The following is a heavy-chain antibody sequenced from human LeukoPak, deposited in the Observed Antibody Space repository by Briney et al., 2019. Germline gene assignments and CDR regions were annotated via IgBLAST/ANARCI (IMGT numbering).Heavy chain of an antibody. V-gene: IGHV4-38-2*02. J-gene: IGHJ4*02. Sequence: SETLSLTCTVSGYSISSGNYWDWIRQPPGKGLEWIGSIYHSGSTYYNPSLKSRVTISVDTSKNQFSLKLSSVTAADTAVYYCASYPYSSSWSEYWGQGTLVTVSS. CDR3: ASYPYSSSWSEY. CDR2: IYHSGST. CDR1: GYSISSGNY. D-gene: IGHD6-13*01.